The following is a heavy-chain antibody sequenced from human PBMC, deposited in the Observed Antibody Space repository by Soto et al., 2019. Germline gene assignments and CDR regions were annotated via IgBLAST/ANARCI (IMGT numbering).Heavy chain of an antibody. V-gene: IGHV3-13*04. CDR1: GFTFSSYD. Sequence: EVQLVESGGGLVQPGGSLRLSCAASGFTFSSYDMHWVRQATGKGLEWVSAIGTAGDTYYPGSVKSRFTISRENAKNSLYLQMNSLRAGDTAVYYCARGPSYYYGMDVWGQGTTVTVSS. CDR2: IGTAGDT. CDR3: ARGPSYYYGMDV. J-gene: IGHJ6*02.